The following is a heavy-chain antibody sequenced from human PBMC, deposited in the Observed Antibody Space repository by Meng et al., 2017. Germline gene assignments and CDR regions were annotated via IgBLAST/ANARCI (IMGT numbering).Heavy chain of an antibody. CDR2: IYYSGST. V-gene: IGHV4-31*03. J-gene: IGHJ4*02. Sequence: QVPRREAGPGLVKPSHTLSLTCTVSGGSISSGGYYWSWIRQHPGKGLEWIGYIYYSGSTYYNPSLKSRVTISVDTSKNQFSLKLSSVTAADTAVYYCARDRGGGNDYFDYWGQGTLVTVSS. D-gene: IGHD4-23*01. CDR3: ARDRGGGNDYFDY. CDR1: GGSISSGGYY.